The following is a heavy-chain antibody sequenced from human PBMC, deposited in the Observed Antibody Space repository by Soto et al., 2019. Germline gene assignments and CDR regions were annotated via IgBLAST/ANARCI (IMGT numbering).Heavy chain of an antibody. J-gene: IGHJ6*02. CDR2: IYSGGST. CDR3: ARPASLGSGWRNYYYYGMDV. V-gene: IGHV3-53*01. D-gene: IGHD6-19*01. Sequence: GGSLRLSCAASGFTVSSNYMSWVRQAPGQGLEWVSVIYSGGSTYYADSVKGRFTISRDNSKNTLYLQMNSLRAEDTAVYYCARPASLGSGWRNYYYYGMDVWGQGTTVTVSS. CDR1: GFTVSSNY.